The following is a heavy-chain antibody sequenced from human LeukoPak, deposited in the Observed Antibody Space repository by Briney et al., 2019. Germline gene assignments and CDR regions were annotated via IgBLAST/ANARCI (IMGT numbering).Heavy chain of an antibody. CDR3: AGGVPHYHTLTGHYYFYH. CDR2: IHYSEGA. D-gene: IGHD3-9*01. V-gene: IGHV4-31*03. Sequence: SQTLSLTCTVSGGSISRGGYYWSRIRQHPGKGLEWVGDIHYSEGADYNPALMSRLTTSLDTSNNQFSLRLAAVTAADTAVYCCAGGVPHYHTLTGHYYFYHWGQGALVTVSS. CDR1: GGSISRGGYY. J-gene: IGHJ4*02.